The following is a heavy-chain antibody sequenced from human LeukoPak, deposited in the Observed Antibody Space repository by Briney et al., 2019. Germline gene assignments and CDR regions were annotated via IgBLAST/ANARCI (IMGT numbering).Heavy chain of an antibody. Sequence: GGSLRLSCAASGFTFSSYAMHWVRQAPGKGLEYVSAISSNGSSTYYANSVKGRFTISRDNSKNTLYLQMGSLRAEDMAVYYCARIGNDYSIRAAFDIWGQGTMVTVSS. J-gene: IGHJ3*02. CDR3: ARIGNDYSIRAAFDI. V-gene: IGHV3-64*01. D-gene: IGHD4-11*01. CDR2: ISSNGSST. CDR1: GFTFSSYA.